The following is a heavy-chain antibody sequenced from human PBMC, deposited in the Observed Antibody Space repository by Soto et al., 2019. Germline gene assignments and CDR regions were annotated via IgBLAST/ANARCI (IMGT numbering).Heavy chain of an antibody. CDR3: ARFYDSGGPLL. CDR2: IPSTSIPI. V-gene: IGHV3-48*01. CDR1: GFTFSTYN. Sequence: EFQLVESGGGLLQPGGSLRLSCAASGFTFSTYNMVWVRQAPGKGLEWLSYIPSTSIPIYYANSVKGRFTISRDNAKNSLYVQLNSLSSEDTAVDYYARFYDSGGPLLWGRGTLVTVSS. D-gene: IGHD3-22*01. J-gene: IGHJ2*01.